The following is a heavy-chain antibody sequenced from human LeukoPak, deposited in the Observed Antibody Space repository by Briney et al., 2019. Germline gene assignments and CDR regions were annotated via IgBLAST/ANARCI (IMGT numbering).Heavy chain of an antibody. V-gene: IGHV3-30*04. J-gene: IGHJ4*02. CDR2: ISYKGGNR. CDR1: GFTFSSHA. CDR3: ARDYRVGCTGDSGFPIDY. D-gene: IGHD2-15*01. Sequence: GGSLRLSCSASGFTFSSHAMRWARQAPGKGLEWVSAISYKGGNRYYADSVKGRFTISRDNSKNTLYLQMNSLRTEDTAVYYCARDYRVGCTGDSGFPIDYGGQGTPVTVSS.